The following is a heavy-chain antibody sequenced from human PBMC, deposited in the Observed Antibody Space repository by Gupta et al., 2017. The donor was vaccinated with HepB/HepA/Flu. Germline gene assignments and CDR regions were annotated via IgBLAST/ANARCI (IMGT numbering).Heavy chain of an antibody. J-gene: IGHJ3*02. Sequence: EVQLSESGGGLVQPGGSLRLSCAASGFTFSSYAMIWVRQAPGKGLEWVSAISGSGGSTYYADSVEGRFTISRDSSKNTLYLQMSGLRAEDTAIYYCAKDSYCSSTSCHDAFHIWGQGTLVSVSS. V-gene: IGHV3-23*01. D-gene: IGHD2-2*01. CDR1: GFTFSSYA. CDR2: ISGSGGST. CDR3: AKDSYCSSTSCHDAFHI.